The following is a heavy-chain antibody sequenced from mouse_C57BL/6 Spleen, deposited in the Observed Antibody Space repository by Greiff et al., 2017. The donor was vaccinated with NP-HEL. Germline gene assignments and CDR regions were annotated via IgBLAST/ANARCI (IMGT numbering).Heavy chain of an antibody. Sequence: VQLQQSDAELVKPGASVKISCKVSGYTFTDHTIHWMKQRPEQGLEWIGYIYPRDGSTKYNEKFKGKATLTADKSSSTAYMQLTSLTSEDSAVYVCASPPQYYGSRGWFAYWGQGTLVTVSA. J-gene: IGHJ3*01. CDR3: ASPPQYYGSRGWFAY. D-gene: IGHD1-1*01. CDR1: GYTFTDHT. CDR2: IYPRDGST. V-gene: IGHV1-78*01.